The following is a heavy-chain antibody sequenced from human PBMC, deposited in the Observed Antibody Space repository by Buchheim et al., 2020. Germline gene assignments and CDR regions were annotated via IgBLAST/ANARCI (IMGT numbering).Heavy chain of an antibody. CDR2: ISGSGGST. CDR1: GFTFSSYA. CDR3: AGVPRSDVVDTIFDY. D-gene: IGHD5-12*01. V-gene: IGHV3-23*01. J-gene: IGHJ4*02. Sequence: EVQLLESGGGLVQPGGSLRLSCAASGFTFSSYALSWVRQAPGKGLEWVSGISGSGGSTYYADSVKGRFTISRDNSKNTLCLQMSSLRAEDTALYYCAGVPRSDVVDTIFDYWGQGT.